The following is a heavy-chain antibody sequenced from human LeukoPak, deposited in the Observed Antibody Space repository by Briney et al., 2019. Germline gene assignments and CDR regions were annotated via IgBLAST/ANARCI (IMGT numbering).Heavy chain of an antibody. Sequence: GASVKVSCKASGYTFTSYDINWVRQATGQGLEWMGWMNPNSGNTGYAQKFQGRVTITRNTSISTAYMELSSLRSEDTAVYYCARDTRSPARYYDILTGYYTVNDAFDIWGQGTMVTVSS. D-gene: IGHD3-9*01. J-gene: IGHJ3*02. CDR1: GYTFTSYD. V-gene: IGHV1-8*03. CDR2: MNPNSGNT. CDR3: ARDTRSPARYYDILTGYYTVNDAFDI.